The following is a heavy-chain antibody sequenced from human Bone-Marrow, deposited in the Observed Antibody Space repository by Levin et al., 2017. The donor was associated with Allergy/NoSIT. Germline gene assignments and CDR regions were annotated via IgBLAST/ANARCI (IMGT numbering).Heavy chain of an antibody. CDR3: ARGIIGDVRVAHKEAFDI. D-gene: IGHD2/OR15-2a*01. CDR2: ISSSGTDM. V-gene: IGHV3-21*01. J-gene: IGHJ3*02. Sequence: GGSLRLSCAASGFTFSDAWMNWVRQAPGKGLEWVSSISSSGTDMYNADSVKGRFTISRDNAKNSLNLQMSSLRAEDTAVYYCARGIIGDVRVAHKEAFDIWGQGTMVTVSS. CDR1: GFTFSDAW.